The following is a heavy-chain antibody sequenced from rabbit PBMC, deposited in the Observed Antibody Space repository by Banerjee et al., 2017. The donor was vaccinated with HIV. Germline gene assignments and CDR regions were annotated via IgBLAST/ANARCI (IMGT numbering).Heavy chain of an antibody. CDR1: GFSFTNKYV. J-gene: IGHJ4*01. CDR3: ARTNAGGYGYYL. Sequence: QSLEESGGDLVKPEGSLTLTCTASGFSFTNKYVMCWVRQAPGKGLEWIACINTSSGNTVYASWAKGRFTISKTSSTTVTLQMTSLTAADTATYFCARTNAGGYGYYLWGQGTLVTVS. V-gene: IGHV1S40*01. CDR2: INTSSGNT. D-gene: IGHD6-1*01.